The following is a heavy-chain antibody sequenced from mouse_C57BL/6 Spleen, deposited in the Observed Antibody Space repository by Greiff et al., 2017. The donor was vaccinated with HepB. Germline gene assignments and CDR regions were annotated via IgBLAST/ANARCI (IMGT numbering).Heavy chain of an antibody. CDR2: INYDGSST. J-gene: IGHJ4*01. D-gene: IGHD2-5*01. V-gene: IGHV5-16*01. Sequence: EVMLVESEGGLVQPGRSMKLSCTASGFTFSDYYMAWVRQVPEKGLEWVANINYDGSSTYYLDSLKSRFIISRDNAKNILYLQMSSLKSEDTATYYCARERSNPYYYAMDYWGQGTSVTVSS. CDR1: GFTFSDYY. CDR3: ARERSNPYYYAMDY.